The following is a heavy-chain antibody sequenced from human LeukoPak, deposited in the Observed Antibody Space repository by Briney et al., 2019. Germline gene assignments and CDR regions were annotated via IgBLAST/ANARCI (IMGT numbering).Heavy chain of an antibody. CDR1: GGSISSGNW. J-gene: IGHJ5*02. D-gene: IGHD4-17*01. V-gene: IGHV4-4*02. CDR2: IYHSGST. CDR3: ARVRGDYGDGENWFDP. Sequence: PSETLSLTCAVSGGSISSGNWWSWVRQPPGKGLEWIGEIYHSGSTNYNPSLKSRVTISVDKSKNQFSLKLSSVTAADTAVYYCARVRGDYGDGENWFDPWGQGTLVTVSS.